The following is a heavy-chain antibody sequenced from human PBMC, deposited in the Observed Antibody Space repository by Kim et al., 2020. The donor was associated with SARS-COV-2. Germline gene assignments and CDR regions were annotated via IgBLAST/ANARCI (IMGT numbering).Heavy chain of an antibody. V-gene: IGHV3-23*01. J-gene: IGHJ5*02. D-gene: IGHD3-22*01. Sequence: ADSVKGRFTISRDNSKNTQYLQMNSLRAEDTAVYYCAKEGSYYDSSGYYTWGQGTPGTVSS. CDR3: AKEGSYYDSSGYYT.